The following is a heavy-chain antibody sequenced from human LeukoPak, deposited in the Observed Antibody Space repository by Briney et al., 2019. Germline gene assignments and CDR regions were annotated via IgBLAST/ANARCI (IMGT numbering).Heavy chain of an antibody. CDR1: GGSISSYY. V-gene: IGHV4-59*01. Sequence: KPSETLSLTCTVSGGSISSYYWSWIRQPPGKGLEWIGYIYYSGSTNYNPSLKSRVTISVDTSKNQFSLKLSSVTAADTAVYYCARVPEDYYDSSGYYYHYYGMDVWGQGTTVTVSS. J-gene: IGHJ6*02. D-gene: IGHD3-22*01. CDR3: ARVPEDYYDSSGYYYHYYGMDV. CDR2: IYYSGST.